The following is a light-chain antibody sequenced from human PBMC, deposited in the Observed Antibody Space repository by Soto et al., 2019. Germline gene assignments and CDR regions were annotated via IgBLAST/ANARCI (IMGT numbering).Light chain of an antibody. CDR2: DAS. J-gene: IGKJ2*01. V-gene: IGKV1-5*01. CDR1: QSISGW. CDR3: KEYSSDSS. Sequence: DIQMTQSPSTLSASVGDRVTITCRAIQSISGWLAWYQQKPGKAPNLLISDASSLESGVPSRFSGSGPGTEFTLTISGLQPDDFETYFCKEYSSDSSLGQGTKLEIK.